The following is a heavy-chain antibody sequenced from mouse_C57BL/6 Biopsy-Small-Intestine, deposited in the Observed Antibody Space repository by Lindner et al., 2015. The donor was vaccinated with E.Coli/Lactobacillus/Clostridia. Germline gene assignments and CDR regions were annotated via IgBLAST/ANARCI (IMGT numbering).Heavy chain of an antibody. J-gene: IGHJ4*01. D-gene: IGHD1-2*01. CDR2: ISTNNGNT. V-gene: IGHV1-81*01. CDR3: ARDWNHYGPDY. Sequence: SVKVSCKASGYRFTTYGISWVRQAPGQGLEWMGWISTNNGNTDYAQKFQGRVTMTTDTSTSTAYMELRSLRSDDTAVYYCARDWNHYGPDYWGQGTLVTVSS. CDR1: GYRFTTYG.